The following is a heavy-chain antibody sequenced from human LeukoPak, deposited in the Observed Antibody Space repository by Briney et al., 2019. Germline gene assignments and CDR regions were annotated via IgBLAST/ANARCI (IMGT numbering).Heavy chain of an antibody. V-gene: IGHV5-51*01. J-gene: IGHJ4*01. CDR1: EYTFSTYW. CDR2: IYPADSDT. Sequence: GESLKISCKSSEYTFSTYWIGWVRQMPGKGLEWMGVIYPADSDTRYRPSFQGQVTISADKSISTAYLQWSSLKASDTAMYYCARLRDSSGWVNCDYWGHGTLVTVSS. CDR3: ARLRDSSGWVNCDY. D-gene: IGHD6-19*01.